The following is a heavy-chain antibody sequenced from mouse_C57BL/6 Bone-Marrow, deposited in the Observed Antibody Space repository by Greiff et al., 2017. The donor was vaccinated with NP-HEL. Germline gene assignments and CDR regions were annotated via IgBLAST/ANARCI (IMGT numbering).Heavy chain of an antibody. CDR2: IYWDDDK. CDR3: ARSTSYWYFDV. J-gene: IGHJ1*03. Sequence: QVTLNVSGPGILQSSQTLSLTCSFSGFSLSTSGMGVSWIRQPSGKGLEWLAHIYWDDDKRYNPSLKSRLTISTDTSRNQVFLKITSVDTADTATYYCARSTSYWYFDVWGTGTTVTVSS. V-gene: IGHV8-12*01. CDR1: GFSLSTSGMG.